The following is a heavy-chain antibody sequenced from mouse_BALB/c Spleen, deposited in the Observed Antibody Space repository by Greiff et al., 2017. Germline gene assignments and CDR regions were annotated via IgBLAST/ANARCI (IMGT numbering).Heavy chain of an antibody. CDR3: ARHEDGNYWYFDV. CDR2: ISSGGGST. J-gene: IGHJ1*01. D-gene: IGHD2-1*01. Sequence: EVHLVESGGGLVKPGGSLKLSCAASGFAFSSYDMSWVRQTPEKRLEWVAYISSGGGSTYYPDTVKGRFTISRDNAKNTLYLQMSSLKSEDTAMYYCARHEDGNYWYFDVWGAGTTVTVSS. CDR1: GFAFSSYD. V-gene: IGHV5-12-1*01.